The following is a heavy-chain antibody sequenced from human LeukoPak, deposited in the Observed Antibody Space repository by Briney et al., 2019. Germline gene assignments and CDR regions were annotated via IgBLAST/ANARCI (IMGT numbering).Heavy chain of an antibody. CDR2: IYYTGST. CDR1: GGSIGTYY. D-gene: IGHD2-2*01. J-gene: IGHJ3*02. V-gene: IGHV4-59*08. CDR3: ARPSIPSAAASALDI. Sequence: SETLSLTCSVSGGSIGTYYWTWIRQPPGKGLEWIGYIYYTGSTNYNPSLKSRATMSVDTSKSQVSLKMTSVTVADTAVYYCARPSIPSAAASALDIWGQGTMVTVSS.